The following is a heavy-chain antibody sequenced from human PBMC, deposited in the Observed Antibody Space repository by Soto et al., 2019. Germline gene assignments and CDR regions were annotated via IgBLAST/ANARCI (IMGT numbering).Heavy chain of an antibody. Sequence: SGPTLLNPTQTLTLTFTFSGFSLSTSGVGVAWIRQPPGKALEYVALIYWDDDKRYRPSLKSRLTITKDTSKNQVVLTMANMDPVDTATYYCAHINYYDSSNYWYTWLDTWGQGTPVTLSS. V-gene: IGHV2-5*02. CDR2: IYWDDDK. J-gene: IGHJ5*02. CDR3: AHINYYDSSNYWYTWLDT. CDR1: GFSLSTSGVG. D-gene: IGHD3-22*01.